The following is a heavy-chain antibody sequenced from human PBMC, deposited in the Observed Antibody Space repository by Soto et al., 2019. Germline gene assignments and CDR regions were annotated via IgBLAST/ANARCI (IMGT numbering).Heavy chain of an antibody. Sequence: EVQLVESGGGLVQPGGSLRLSCAASGFTFSSYSMNWVRQAPGKGLEWVSYISSSSRTIYYADSVKGRFTISRDNAKNSLYLQMNSLRAEDTAVYYCARESGAGSSTVTLNWFDPWGQGTLVTVSS. J-gene: IGHJ5*02. D-gene: IGHD4-17*01. V-gene: IGHV3-48*01. CDR3: ARESGAGSSTVTLNWFDP. CDR2: ISSSSRTI. CDR1: GFTFSSYS.